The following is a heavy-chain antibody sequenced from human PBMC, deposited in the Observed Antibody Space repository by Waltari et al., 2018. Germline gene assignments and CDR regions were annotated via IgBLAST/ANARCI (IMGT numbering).Heavy chain of an antibody. Sequence: QLPLQESGPGLVQPSETLSLTCTVSGGSISSARYYWGWIRQPPGKGLEGIGIISYSGSTYYNPSLKSRVTIAVDTSKNQFSLKLSSVTAADTAVYYCARLSYHIVTGYGWFDPWGLGTLVTVSS. CDR3: ARLSYHIVTGYGWFDP. CDR2: ISYSGST. D-gene: IGHD3-9*01. V-gene: IGHV4-39*01. J-gene: IGHJ5*02. CDR1: GGSISSARYY.